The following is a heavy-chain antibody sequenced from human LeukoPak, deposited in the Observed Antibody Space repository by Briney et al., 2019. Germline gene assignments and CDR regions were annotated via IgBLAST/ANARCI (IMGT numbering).Heavy chain of an antibody. J-gene: IGHJ4*02. CDR1: GFAFSNFA. V-gene: IGHV3-33*08. D-gene: IGHD6-13*01. Sequence: GGSLRLSCAASGFAFSNFAMHWVRQAPGKGLEWVADIWYDGSTKYYANSVKGRFTISRDNSKNTLYLQMNSLRADDTALYYCARVASSSSWYAPHFDYWGQGTLVTVSS. CDR3: ARVASSSSWYAPHFDY. CDR2: IWYDGSTK.